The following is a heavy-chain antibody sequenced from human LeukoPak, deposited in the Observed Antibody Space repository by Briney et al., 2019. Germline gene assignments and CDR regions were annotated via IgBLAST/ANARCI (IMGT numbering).Heavy chain of an antibody. Sequence: GGSLRLSCAASGFTFSSYGMSWVRQAPGKGLEWVSAISGSGGSTYYADSVKGRFTISRDNSKNTLYLQMNSLRAEDTAVYYCARGSPSRTLGDAFDIWGQGTMVTVSS. CDR2: ISGSGGST. D-gene: IGHD2-2*01. V-gene: IGHV3-23*01. CDR3: ARGSPSRTLGDAFDI. J-gene: IGHJ3*02. CDR1: GFTFSSYG.